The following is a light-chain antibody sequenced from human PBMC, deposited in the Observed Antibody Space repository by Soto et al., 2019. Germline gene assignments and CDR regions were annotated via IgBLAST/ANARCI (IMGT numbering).Light chain of an antibody. V-gene: IGLV1-40*01. Sequence: QSVLTQPPSVSGAPGQRVTISCTGSSSNIGAGYDVHWYQQLPGAAPKLLIYSDSSRPSGVPDRFSGSKSATSASLAITGLQAEDEDDYYCQSYDNSQCCYYVFGNGTKVTV. CDR2: SDS. J-gene: IGLJ1*01. CDR3: QSYDNSQCCYYV. CDR1: SSNIGAGYD.